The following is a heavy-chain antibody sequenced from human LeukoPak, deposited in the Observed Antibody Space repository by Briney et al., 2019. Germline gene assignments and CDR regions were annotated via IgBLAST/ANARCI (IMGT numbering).Heavy chain of an antibody. CDR1: GGTFSSYA. CDR2: IIPIFGTA. D-gene: IGHD3-10*01. Sequence: GASVKLSCKASGGTFSSYAISWVRQAPGQGLEWMGGIIPIFGTANYAQKFQGRVTITADESTSTAYMELSSLRSEDTAVYYCASSYYGSGSYYNNRRHIHWFDPWGQGTLVTVSS. CDR3: ASSYYGSGSYYNNRRHIHWFDP. J-gene: IGHJ5*02. V-gene: IGHV1-69*01.